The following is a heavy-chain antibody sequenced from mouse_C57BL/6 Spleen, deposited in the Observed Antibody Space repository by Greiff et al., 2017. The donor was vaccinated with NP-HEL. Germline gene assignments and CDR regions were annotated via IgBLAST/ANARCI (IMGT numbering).Heavy chain of an antibody. CDR2: IYPGDGDT. CDR3: ARWGQLRGEAWFAY. V-gene: IGHV1-80*01. CDR1: GYAFSSYW. D-gene: IGHD3-2*02. Sequence: QVQLQQSGAELVKPGASVKISCKASGYAFSSYWMNWVKQRPGKGLEWIGQIYPGDGDTNYNGKFKGKATLTADKSSSTAYMQLSSLTSEDSAVYVCARWGQLRGEAWFAYWGQGTLVTVSA. J-gene: IGHJ3*01.